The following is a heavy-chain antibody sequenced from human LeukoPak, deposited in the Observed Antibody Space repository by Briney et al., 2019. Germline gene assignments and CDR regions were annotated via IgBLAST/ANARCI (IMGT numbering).Heavy chain of an antibody. CDR2: ISAYNGST. J-gene: IGHJ3*02. CDR3: ARDRGLEYYYDSSGYADAFDI. V-gene: IGHV1-18*01. CDR1: GYTFTSYG. Sequence: GASVKVSCKASGYTFTSYGISWVRQAPGQGLEWMGWISAYNGSTNYAQKLQGRVTMTTDTSTSTAYMELRSLRSDDTAVYYCARDRGLEYYYDSSGYADAFDIWGQGTMVTVSS. D-gene: IGHD3-22*01.